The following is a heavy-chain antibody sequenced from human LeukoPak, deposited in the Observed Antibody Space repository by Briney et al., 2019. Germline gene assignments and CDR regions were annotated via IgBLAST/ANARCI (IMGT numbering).Heavy chain of an antibody. CDR2: ISTSGDT. J-gene: IGHJ4*02. Sequence: SETLSLTCSVSGGSISSKFWTWVRQPPGKGLELIGHISTSGDTYYNPSLNSRVSISLGASNNQCSLSLSSVTAADAAVYYCATSRITGELDYWGQGTLVTVSP. CDR1: GGSISSKF. CDR3: ATSRITGELDY. V-gene: IGHV4-4*09. D-gene: IGHD2-8*02.